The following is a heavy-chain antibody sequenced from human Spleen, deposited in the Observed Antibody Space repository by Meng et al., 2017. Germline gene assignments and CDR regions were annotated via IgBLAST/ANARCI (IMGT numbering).Heavy chain of an antibody. J-gene: IGHJ5*02. CDR1: GGSISSGDYY. CDR3: VRSSGWVRTGFDP. Sequence: QPQLQESGPGLVKPSETLSLTCTVSGGSISSGDYYWSWIRQPPGKGLEWIGYIYYSGSTYYNPSLKSRVTISVDTSKNQFSLKLTSVTAADTAVYYCVRSSGWVRTGFDPWGQGTLVTVSS. V-gene: IGHV4-30-4*01. D-gene: IGHD6-19*01. CDR2: IYYSGST.